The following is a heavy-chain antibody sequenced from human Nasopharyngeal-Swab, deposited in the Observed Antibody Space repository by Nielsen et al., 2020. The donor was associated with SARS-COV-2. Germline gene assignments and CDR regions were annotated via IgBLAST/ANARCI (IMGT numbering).Heavy chain of an antibody. Sequence: SETLSLTCTVSGGSINNRSYYWGWIRQPPGKGLEWIGTIYYSGNTYYNPSLKSRVTISVDTSKKPFYLTLSSVTAADTAVYYCARDTGIRWGQGTLVTVSA. J-gene: IGHJ4*02. CDR1: GGSINNRSYY. CDR2: IYYSGNT. V-gene: IGHV4-39*07. D-gene: IGHD5-18*01. CDR3: ARDTGIR.